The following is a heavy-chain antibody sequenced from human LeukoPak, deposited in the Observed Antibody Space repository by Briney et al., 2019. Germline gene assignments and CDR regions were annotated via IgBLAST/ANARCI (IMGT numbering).Heavy chain of an antibody. D-gene: IGHD1-1*01. Sequence: SETLSLTCTVSGGSISSGSYYWSWIRQPAGKGLEWIGRIYTSGSTNYNPSLRSRVTISVDTSKNQFSLKLSSVTAADTAVYYCARMPPWTGYMDVWGKGTTVTISS. CDR2: IYTSGST. CDR1: GGSISSGSYY. J-gene: IGHJ6*03. V-gene: IGHV4-61*02. CDR3: ARMPPWTGYMDV.